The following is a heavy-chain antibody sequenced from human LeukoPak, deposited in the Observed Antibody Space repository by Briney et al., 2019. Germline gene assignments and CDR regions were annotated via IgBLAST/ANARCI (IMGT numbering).Heavy chain of an antibody. Sequence: GGSLRLSCAASGFTFSSYWMSWVRQAPGKGLEWVANIKQDGSEKYYVDSVKGRFTISRDNAKNSLYLQMNSLRAEDTAVYYCARNFRYCSGGSCYLLGYYYMDVWGKGTTVTISS. D-gene: IGHD2-15*01. J-gene: IGHJ6*03. V-gene: IGHV3-7*01. CDR2: IKQDGSEK. CDR3: ARNFRYCSGGSCYLLGYYYMDV. CDR1: GFTFSSYW.